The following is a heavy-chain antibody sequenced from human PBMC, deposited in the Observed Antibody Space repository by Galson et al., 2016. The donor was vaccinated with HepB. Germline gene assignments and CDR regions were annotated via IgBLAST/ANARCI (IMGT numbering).Heavy chain of an antibody. CDR1: GPSSREYY. Sequence: SETLSLTCAVSGPSSREYYWSWIRQAPEKGLEWIGEVNHLGSKIYNPSLQSRVTLSMDTSRTQFSLRLKSVTAADTAIYFCARSTGGFRGGTSGYDFVEGGQATVVTVSS. CDR3: ARSTGGFRGGTSGYDFVE. J-gene: IGHJ4*02. CDR2: VNHLGSK. V-gene: IGHV4-34*01. D-gene: IGHD5-12*01.